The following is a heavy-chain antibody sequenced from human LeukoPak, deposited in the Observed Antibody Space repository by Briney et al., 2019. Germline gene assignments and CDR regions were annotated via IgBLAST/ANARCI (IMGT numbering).Heavy chain of an antibody. CDR3: ATDTTYCVGGRYSLTDY. CDR1: GFTFSSYA. Sequence: GGSLRLSCAASGFTFSSYAMSWVRQAPGKGLEWVSSISANGGERHYADSVKGRFTISRDNAKNSLYLQMDSLRAEDTAVYSCATDTTYCVGGRYSLTDYWGQGTLVSVSS. CDR2: ISANGGER. V-gene: IGHV3-23*01. D-gene: IGHD2-21*02. J-gene: IGHJ4*02.